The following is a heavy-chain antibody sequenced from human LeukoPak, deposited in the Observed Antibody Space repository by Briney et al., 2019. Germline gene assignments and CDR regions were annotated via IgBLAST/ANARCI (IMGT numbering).Heavy chain of an antibody. V-gene: IGHV3-23*01. CDR2: ISGSGGST. D-gene: IGHD1-26*01. J-gene: IGHJ4*02. Sequence: PGGSLRLSCAASGFTFSSYAMSWVRQAPGKGLEWVSSISGSGGSTYYADSVKGRFTISRDNSKNTLYLQMNSLRAEDTAVYYCAKGIGSGSYSEGFDYWGQGTLVTVSS. CDR1: GFTFSSYA. CDR3: AKGIGSGSYSEGFDY.